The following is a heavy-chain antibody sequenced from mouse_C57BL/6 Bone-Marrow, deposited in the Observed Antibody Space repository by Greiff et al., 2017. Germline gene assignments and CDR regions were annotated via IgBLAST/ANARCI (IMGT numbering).Heavy chain of an antibody. CDR3: AKPWFAY. V-gene: IGHV5-6*01. J-gene: IGHJ3*01. Sequence: EVHLVESGGDLVKPGGSLKLSCAASGFTFSSYGMSWVRQTPDKRLEWVATISSGGSYTYYPDSVKGRFTISRDNAKYTLYLQMSSLKAEDTAMYYCAKPWFAYWGQGTLVTVSA. CDR2: ISSGGSYT. CDR1: GFTFSSYG.